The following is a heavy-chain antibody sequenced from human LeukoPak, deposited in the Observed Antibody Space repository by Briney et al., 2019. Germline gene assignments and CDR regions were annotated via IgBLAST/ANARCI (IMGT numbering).Heavy chain of an antibody. Sequence: PGGSLRLSCAASGFTFSSYWMTWVRQAPGKGLEWVANIKQDGSEKYYVDSVKGRFTISRDNAKNSLYLQMNSLRAEDTAVYYCATSLGTMVFDYWGREPWSPSPQ. CDR2: IKQDGSEK. J-gene: IGHJ4*02. CDR3: ATSLGTMVFDY. D-gene: IGHD4/OR15-4a*01. V-gene: IGHV3-7*01. CDR1: GFTFSSYW.